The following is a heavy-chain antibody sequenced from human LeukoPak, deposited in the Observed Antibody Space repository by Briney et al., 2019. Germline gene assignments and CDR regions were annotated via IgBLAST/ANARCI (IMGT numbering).Heavy chain of an antibody. J-gene: IGHJ6*03. V-gene: IGHV4-38-2*02. Sequence: TSETLSLTCAVSGYSISSGYYWGWIRQPPGKGLEWIGSIYHSGSTYYNPSLKSRVTMSVDTSKNQFSLKLSSVTAADTAVYYCARDRYYGSGSYYFPYYYYYMDVWGKGTTVTVSS. D-gene: IGHD3-10*01. CDR1: GYSISSGYY. CDR3: ARDRYYGSGSYYFPYYYYYMDV. CDR2: IYHSGST.